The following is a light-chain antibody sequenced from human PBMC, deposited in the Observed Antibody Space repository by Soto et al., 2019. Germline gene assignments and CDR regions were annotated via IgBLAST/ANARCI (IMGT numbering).Light chain of an antibody. V-gene: IGLV2-14*01. J-gene: IGLJ2*01. CDR1: SSDVGGYNY. CDR3: SSYPSSSTLDVV. CDR2: DVS. Sequence: QSALTQPASVSGSPGQSITISCTGTSSDVGGYNYVSWYQQHPGKAPKPMIYDVSNRPSGVSNRVSGSKSGNTASLTISGLQAEDEADYYGSSYPSSSTLDVVFGGGTKLTVL.